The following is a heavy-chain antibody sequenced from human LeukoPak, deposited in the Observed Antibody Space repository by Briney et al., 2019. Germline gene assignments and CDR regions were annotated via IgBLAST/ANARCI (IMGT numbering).Heavy chain of an antibody. Sequence: TGGSLRLSCAASAFSLNAYNMNWVRQAPGKGLEWVSSISFTGTYIYYADSVKGRFTISRDNAQNSLYLQMNSLRAEDTAIYYCVRDRGTYRPIDYWGQGTLVTVSS. CDR1: AFSLNAYN. D-gene: IGHD1-26*01. CDR3: VRDRGTYRPIDY. J-gene: IGHJ4*02. V-gene: IGHV3-21*04. CDR2: ISFTGTYI.